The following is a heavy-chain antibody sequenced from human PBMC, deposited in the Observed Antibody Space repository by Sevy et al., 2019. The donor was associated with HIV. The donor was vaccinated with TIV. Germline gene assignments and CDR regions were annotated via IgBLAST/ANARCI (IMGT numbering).Heavy chain of an antibody. J-gene: IGHJ4*02. V-gene: IGHV3-23*01. Sequence: GGSLRLSCAASGFTFSSYAMSWVRQAPGKGLEWVSAISGSGGSTYYADSVKGRFTISRVNSKNTLYLQMNSLRAEDTAVYYCAKDSGSYYLPRYYFDYWGQGTLVTVSS. D-gene: IGHD1-26*01. CDR1: GFTFSSYA. CDR2: ISGSGGST. CDR3: AKDSGSYYLPRYYFDY.